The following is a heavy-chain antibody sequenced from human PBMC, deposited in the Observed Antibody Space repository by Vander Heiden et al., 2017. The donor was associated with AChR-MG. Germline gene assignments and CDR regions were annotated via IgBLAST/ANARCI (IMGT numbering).Heavy chain of an antibody. Sequence: QVQLQESGPGLVKPSETLSLTRTVSGGNTRSDYWSWIRQPPGKGLEWIGYIYYSGRTNYNPTLKSRVTISVDMSTNQVALKLSSVTAADTAVYYCARGPAAEANWFDPWGPGTLVSVSS. CDR2: IYYSGRT. CDR3: ARGPAAEANWFDP. CDR1: GGNTRSDY. V-gene: IGHV4-59*01. J-gene: IGHJ5*02.